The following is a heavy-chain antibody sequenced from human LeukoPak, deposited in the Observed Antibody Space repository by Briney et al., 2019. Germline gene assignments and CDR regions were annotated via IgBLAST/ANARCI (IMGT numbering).Heavy chain of an antibody. CDR2: ISGSGGST. J-gene: IGHJ6*02. D-gene: IGHD4-11*01. Sequence: GGSLRLSCAASGFTFSSYAMSWVRQAPGKGLEWVSAISGSGGSTYYADSVKGRFTISRDNSKNTLYLQMNSLRAEDTAVYYCAKYVATVPTHYYYYALDVWGQGTTVTVSS. CDR3: AKYVATVPTHYYYYALDV. V-gene: IGHV3-23*01. CDR1: GFTFSSYA.